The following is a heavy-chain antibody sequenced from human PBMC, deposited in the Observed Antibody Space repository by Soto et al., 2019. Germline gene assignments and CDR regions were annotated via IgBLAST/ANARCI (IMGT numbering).Heavy chain of an antibody. CDR3: ARDNGELMPHDY. J-gene: IGHJ4*02. D-gene: IGHD1-26*01. Sequence: QVQLVQSGAEVKKPGASVKVSCKASGYTFTSYYMHWVRQAPGQGLEWMGIIKPSGGSTSYAQKFHGRVTMTRDTSTSTVYMELSSLRSEDTAVYYCARDNGELMPHDYWGQGTLVTVSS. V-gene: IGHV1-46*01. CDR1: GYTFTSYY. CDR2: IKPSGGST.